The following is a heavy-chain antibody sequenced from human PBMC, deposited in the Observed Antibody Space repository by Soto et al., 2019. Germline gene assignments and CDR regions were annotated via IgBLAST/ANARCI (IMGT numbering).Heavy chain of an antibody. J-gene: IGHJ4*02. CDR1: GGSISSGGYY. CDR3: XXXIISGXGYXDY. Sequence: QVQLXESGPGLVKPSQTLSLTCTVSGGSISSGGYYWSWIRQHPGKGLEWIGYIYYSGSTXXXXXXXXXXXXXXXXXXXXXXXXXXXXXXXXXXVYYXXXXIISGXGYXDYWXQGXLVTV. V-gene: IGHV4-31*01. CDR2: IYYSGST. D-gene: IGHD3-10*01.